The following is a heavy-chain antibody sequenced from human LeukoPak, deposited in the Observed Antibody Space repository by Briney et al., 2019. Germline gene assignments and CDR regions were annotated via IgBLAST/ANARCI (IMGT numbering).Heavy chain of an antibody. CDR3: RRRTYYDTLTGYTYWYFDL. CDR1: GGSISSYY. Sequence: PSETLSLTCTVSGGSISSYYWSWIRQPPGKRLEWIGYTSYSGSTDYNPSLKSRVTMSVDTSKNQFSLKLSSVTAADTAVYYCRRRTYYDTLTGYTYWYFDLWGRGTLVTVSS. D-gene: IGHD3-9*01. J-gene: IGHJ2*01. CDR2: TSYSGST. V-gene: IGHV4-59*01.